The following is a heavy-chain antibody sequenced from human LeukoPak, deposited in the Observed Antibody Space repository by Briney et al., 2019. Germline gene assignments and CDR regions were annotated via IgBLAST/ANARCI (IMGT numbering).Heavy chain of an antibody. CDR1: GFTFSNYG. V-gene: IGHV3-48*01. J-gene: IGHJ4*02. D-gene: IGHD6-6*01. Sequence: GGSLRLSCAASGFTFSNYGMHWVRQAPGKGLEWVSYISSSSSTIYYADSVKGRFTISRDNAKNSLYLQMNSLRAEDTAVYYCARDFRSSSGNGVNFDYWGQGTLVTVSS. CDR3: ARDFRSSSGNGVNFDY. CDR2: ISSSSSTI.